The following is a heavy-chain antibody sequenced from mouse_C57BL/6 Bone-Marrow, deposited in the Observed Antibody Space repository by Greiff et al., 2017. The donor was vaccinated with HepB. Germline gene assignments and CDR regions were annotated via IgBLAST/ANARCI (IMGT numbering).Heavy chain of an antibody. CDR1: GYTFTDYY. J-gene: IGHJ3*01. CDR3: ARYDYSNPAWFAY. CDR2: IYPGSGNT. D-gene: IGHD2-5*01. V-gene: IGHV1-76*01. Sequence: QVQLKQSGAELVRPGASVKLSCKASGYTFTDYYINWVKQRPGQGLEWIARIYPGSGNTYYNEKFKGKATLTAEKSSSTAYMQLSSLTSEDSAVYFCARYDYSNPAWFAYWGQGTLVTVSA.